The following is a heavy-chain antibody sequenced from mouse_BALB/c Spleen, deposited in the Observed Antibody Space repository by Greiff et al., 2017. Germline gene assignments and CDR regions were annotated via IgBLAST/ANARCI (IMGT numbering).Heavy chain of an antibody. J-gene: IGHJ2*01. CDR2: INPSTGYT. Sequence: QVQLQQSGAELAKPGASVKMSCKASGYTFTSYWMHWVKQRPGQGLEWIGYINPSTGYTEYNQKFKDKATLTADKSSSTAYMQLSSLTSEDSAVYYCARWGYYGSSYVNGLDYWGQGTTLTVSS. V-gene: IGHV1-7*01. CDR3: ARWGYYGSSYVNGLDY. CDR1: GYTFTSYW. D-gene: IGHD1-1*01.